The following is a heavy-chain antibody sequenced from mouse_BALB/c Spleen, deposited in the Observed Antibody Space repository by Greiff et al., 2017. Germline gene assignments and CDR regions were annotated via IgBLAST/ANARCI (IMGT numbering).Heavy chain of an antibody. CDR3: ARGLFDY. CDR1: GFTFSSYG. J-gene: IGHJ2*01. Sequence: EVMLVESGGGLVQPGGSLKLSCAASGFTFSSYGMSWVRQTPDKRLELVATINSNGGSTYYPDSVKGRFTISRDNAKNTLYLQMSSLKSEDTAMYYCARGLFDYWGQGTTLTVSS. V-gene: IGHV5-6-3*01. CDR2: INSNGGST.